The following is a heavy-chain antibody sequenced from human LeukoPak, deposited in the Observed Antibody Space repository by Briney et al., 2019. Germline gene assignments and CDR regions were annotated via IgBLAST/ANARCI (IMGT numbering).Heavy chain of an antibody. CDR1: GGSFSGYY. V-gene: IGHV4-34*01. Sequence: SETLSLTCAIYGGSFSGYYWSWIRQPPGKGLEWIGEINHSGSTNYNPSLKSRVTISVDTSKNQFSLKLSSVTAADTAVYYCARSDEDYYYYYMDVWGKGTTVTVSS. J-gene: IGHJ6*03. D-gene: IGHD5-24*01. CDR3: ARSDEDYYYYYMDV. CDR2: INHSGST.